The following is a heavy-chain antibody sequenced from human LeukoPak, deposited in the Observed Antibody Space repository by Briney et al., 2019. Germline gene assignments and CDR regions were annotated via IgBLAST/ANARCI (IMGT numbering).Heavy chain of an antibody. CDR1: GGSFSGYY. Sequence: SETLSLTCAVYGGSFSGYYWSWIRQPPGKGLEWIGEINHSGSTNYNPSLKSRVTISVDTSKNQFSLKLSSVTAADTAVYYCATSPYYDSSGYYPYWGQGTLVTVSS. V-gene: IGHV4-34*09. CDR2: INHSGST. J-gene: IGHJ4*02. CDR3: ATSPYYDSSGYYPY. D-gene: IGHD3-22*01.